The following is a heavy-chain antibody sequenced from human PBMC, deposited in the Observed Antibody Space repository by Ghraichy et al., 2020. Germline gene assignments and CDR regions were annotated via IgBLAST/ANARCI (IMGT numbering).Heavy chain of an antibody. V-gene: IGHV4-59*01. D-gene: IGHD3-22*01. Sequence: SETLSLTCTVSGGSISSYYWSWIRQPPGKGLEWIGYIYYSGSTNYNPSLKSRVTISVDTSKNQFSLKLSSVTAADTAVYYCARVEYYYDSSGYYTRYFDLWGRGTLVTVSS. CDR1: GGSISSYY. CDR3: ARVEYYYDSSGYYTRYFDL. CDR2: IYYSGST. J-gene: IGHJ2*01.